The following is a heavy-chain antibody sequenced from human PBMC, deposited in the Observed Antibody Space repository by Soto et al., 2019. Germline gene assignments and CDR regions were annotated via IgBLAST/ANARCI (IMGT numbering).Heavy chain of an antibody. CDR2: IIPIFGTA. CDR3: ASPEGEMATNYYYYGMDV. J-gene: IGHJ6*02. V-gene: IGHV1-69*13. CDR1: GGTFSSYA. D-gene: IGHD5-12*01. Sequence: GASVKVSCKASGGTFSSYAISWVRQAPGQGLEWMGGIIPIFGTANYAQKFQGRVTITADESTSTAYMELSSLRSEDTAVYYCASPEGEMATNYYYYGMDVGGQGTTVTVSS.